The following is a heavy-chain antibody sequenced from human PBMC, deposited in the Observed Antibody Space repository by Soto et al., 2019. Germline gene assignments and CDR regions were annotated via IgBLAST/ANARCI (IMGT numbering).Heavy chain of an antibody. Sequence: HVQLVESGGGVVQPGKSLRLSCVAAVFKFSYYGMHWVRQAPGKGLEWVAVISYDGDNIYYVDSVKGRFSISRDDSKNTVYMQMDSLRAEDTAVYYCATPGTPVTTFWYFDLWGRGTPVSVSS. V-gene: IGHV3-30*03. D-gene: IGHD4-17*01. J-gene: IGHJ2*01. CDR3: ATPGTPVTTFWYFDL. CDR2: ISYDGDNI. CDR1: VFKFSYYG.